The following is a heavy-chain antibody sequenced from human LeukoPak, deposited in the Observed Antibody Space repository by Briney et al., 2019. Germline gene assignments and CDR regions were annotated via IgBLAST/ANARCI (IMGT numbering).Heavy chain of an antibody. D-gene: IGHD2-2*01. J-gene: IGHJ4*02. Sequence: GGSLRLSCAASGFTFSNAWMSWVRQAPGKGLGWVGRIKSKTDGGTTDYAAPVKGRFTISRDDSKNTLYLQMNSLKTEDTAVYYCTRDNFKPAAHSLDYWGQGTLVTVSS. CDR2: IKSKTDGGTT. CDR1: GFTFSNAW. CDR3: TRDNFKPAAHSLDY. V-gene: IGHV3-15*01.